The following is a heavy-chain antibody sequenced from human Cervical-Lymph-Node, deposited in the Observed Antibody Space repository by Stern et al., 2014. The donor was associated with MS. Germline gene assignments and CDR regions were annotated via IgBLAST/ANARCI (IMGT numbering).Heavy chain of an antibody. V-gene: IGHV1-2*02. Sequence: VQLVQSGAELEKPGASVKVSCKASGYTFTAHYMHWVRQAPGQGLEWMAWLNPNDGGTKYAPKVQGRVTMTRDTSTSTAYMELSGLRSDDTAVYFCARGTGSSWFDYWGQGTLVTVSS. CDR3: ARGTGSSWFDY. D-gene: IGHD6-13*01. J-gene: IGHJ4*02. CDR2: LNPNDGGT. CDR1: GYTFTAHY.